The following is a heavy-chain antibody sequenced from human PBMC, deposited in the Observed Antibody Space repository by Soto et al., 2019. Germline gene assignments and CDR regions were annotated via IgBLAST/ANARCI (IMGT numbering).Heavy chain of an antibody. J-gene: IGHJ4*02. Sequence: ASGKFSCKASGYTFNTYGITWVRQAPGQGLEWMGWINPYNGNTKFAQKLQDRVTMTTATSTSTAYMELASLRSDDTAVYYCARGCIAVTTHLCYWGQGTLVTVSS. CDR2: INPYNGNT. CDR3: ARGCIAVTTHLCY. V-gene: IGHV1-18*01. CDR1: GYTFNTYG. D-gene: IGHD4-17*01.